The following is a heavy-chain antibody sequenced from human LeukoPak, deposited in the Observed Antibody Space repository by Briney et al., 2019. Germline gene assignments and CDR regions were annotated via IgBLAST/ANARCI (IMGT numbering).Heavy chain of an antibody. V-gene: IGHV1-2*02. J-gene: IGHJ4*02. D-gene: IGHD3-22*01. Sequence: ASVKVSCKASGYTFTGYYMHWVRQAPGQGLEWMGWINPNSGGTNYAQKFQGRVTMTRDTSISTAYVELSRLRSDDTAVYYCASSVSDSSGYFMYYWGQGTLVTVSS. CDR1: GYTFTGYY. CDR3: ASSVSDSSGYFMYY. CDR2: INPNSGGT.